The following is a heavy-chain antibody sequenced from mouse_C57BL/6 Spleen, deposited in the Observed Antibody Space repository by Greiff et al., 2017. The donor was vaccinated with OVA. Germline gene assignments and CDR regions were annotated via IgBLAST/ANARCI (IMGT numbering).Heavy chain of an antibody. D-gene: IGHD2-4*01. CDR1: GYTFTSYW. V-gene: IGHV1-64*01. J-gene: IGHJ3*01. Sequence: QVQLQQPGAELVKPGASVTLSCKASGYTFTSYWMHWVKQRPGQGLEWIGMIHPNSGSTNYNEKFKSKATLTVDKSSRPAYMQLSSLTSEDSAVYYCARSMITAYWGQGTLVTVSA. CDR2: IHPNSGST. CDR3: ARSMITAY.